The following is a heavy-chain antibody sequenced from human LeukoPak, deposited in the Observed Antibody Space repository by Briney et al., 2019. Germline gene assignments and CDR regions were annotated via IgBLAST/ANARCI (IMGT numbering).Heavy chain of an antibody. CDR1: GYTLTELS. Sequence: ASVKVSCKVSGYTLTELSMHWVRQAPGKGLEWMGGFDPEDGETIYAQKFQGRVTMTEDTSTDTAYMELSSLRSEDTAVYYCATPRLRFLEWLPLKSFDYWGQGTLVTVSS. CDR2: FDPEDGET. J-gene: IGHJ4*02. V-gene: IGHV1-24*01. CDR3: ATPRLRFLEWLPLKSFDY. D-gene: IGHD3-3*01.